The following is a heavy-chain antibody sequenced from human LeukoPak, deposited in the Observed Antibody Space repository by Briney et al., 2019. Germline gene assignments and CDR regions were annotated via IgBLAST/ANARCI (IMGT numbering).Heavy chain of an antibody. CDR1: EFSFSTYW. J-gene: IGHJ4*02. CDR3: AKDHKSGCYDY. V-gene: IGHV3-7*01. Sequence: GGSLRLSCAASEFSFSTYWMTWVRQAPGKGLEWVANIKEDGSEKNHLDSVKGRFTISRDNAKNSLYLHMNSLRAEDTAVYYRAKDHKSGCYDYWGPGTLVTVSS. D-gene: IGHD6-19*01. CDR2: IKEDGSEK.